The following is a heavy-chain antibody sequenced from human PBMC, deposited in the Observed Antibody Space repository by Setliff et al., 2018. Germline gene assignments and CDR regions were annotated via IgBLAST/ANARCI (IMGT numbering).Heavy chain of an antibody. J-gene: IGHJ3*02. V-gene: IGHV4-34*01. D-gene: IGHD3-3*01. CDR1: GGSLSNYY. CDR3: ATPGRDDLDSPFEPLDI. CDR2: INHSGST. Sequence: SETLSLTCTVYGGSLSNYYWSWIRQPPGKGLEWIVEINHSGSTNYNPSLQSRVSVSLDTSKNHFSLRLTSMTAADTAVYYRATPGRDDLDSPFEPLDIWGQGTMVTVSS.